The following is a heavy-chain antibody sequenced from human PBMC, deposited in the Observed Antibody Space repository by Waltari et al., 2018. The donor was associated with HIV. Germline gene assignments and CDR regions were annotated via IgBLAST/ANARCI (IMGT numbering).Heavy chain of an antibody. CDR3: ARDYLPHTVPVRWYNWFDP. CDR1: GYTFTSYA. CDR2: INAGNGNT. D-gene: IGHD3-10*01. J-gene: IGHJ5*02. Sequence: QVQLVQSGAEVKKPGASVQVSCKDSGYTFTSYAMHCVRQAPEQRLEWMGWINAGNGNTKYSQKFQGRVTITRDTSASTAYMELSSLRSEDTAVYYCARDYLPHTVPVRWYNWFDPWGQGTLVTVSS. V-gene: IGHV1-3*01.